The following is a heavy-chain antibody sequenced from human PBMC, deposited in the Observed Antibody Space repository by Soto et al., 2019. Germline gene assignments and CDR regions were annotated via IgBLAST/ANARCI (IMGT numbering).Heavy chain of an antibody. Sequence: PGESLKISCDTSGYMFSNYWIGWVRQTPGKGLEWMGIIYPGTSGTRYSPSFQGQVTISVDKFKSTVYLQWSSLKASDTGTYFCARRFCNSPTSCPMGYGLDVWGQGTTVTVSS. CDR1: GYMFSNYW. CDR3: ARRFCNSPTSCPMGYGLDV. J-gene: IGHJ6*02. CDR2: IYPGTSGT. V-gene: IGHV5-51*01. D-gene: IGHD2-15*01.